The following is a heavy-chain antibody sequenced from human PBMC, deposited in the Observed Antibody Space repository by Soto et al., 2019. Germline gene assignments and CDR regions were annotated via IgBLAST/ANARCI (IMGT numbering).Heavy chain of an antibody. J-gene: IGHJ6*02. CDR3: ARQTPIYYDSSGYSYGMDV. D-gene: IGHD3-22*01. CDR1: GYSFTSYW. CDR2: IDPSDSYT. Sequence: GESLKISCKVSGYSFTSYWISWVRQMPGKGLEWMGRIDPSDSYTNYSPSFQGHVTISADKSISTAYLQWSSLKASDTAMYYCARQTPIYYDSSGYSYGMDVWGQGTTVTVSS. V-gene: IGHV5-10-1*01.